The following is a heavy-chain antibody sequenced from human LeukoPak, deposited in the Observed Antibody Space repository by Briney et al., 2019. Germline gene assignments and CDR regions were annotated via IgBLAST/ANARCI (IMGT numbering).Heavy chain of an antibody. Sequence: SETLSLTCTVSGGSISSYYWTWIRQPPGKGLEWIGYIYYSGSTNYNPSLKSRVTISVDTSKNQFSLKLSSVTAADTAVYYCASSGLAYWGQGTLVTVSS. J-gene: IGHJ4*02. CDR1: GGSISSYY. D-gene: IGHD2-15*01. V-gene: IGHV4-59*01. CDR2: IYYSGST. CDR3: ASSGLAY.